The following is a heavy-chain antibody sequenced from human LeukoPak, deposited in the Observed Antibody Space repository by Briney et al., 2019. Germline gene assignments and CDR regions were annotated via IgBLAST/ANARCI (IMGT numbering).Heavy chain of an antibody. D-gene: IGHD5-18*01. J-gene: IGHJ4*02. CDR3: ARDRIHLWLSRPFYFDY. V-gene: IGHV1-69*05. CDR2: IIPIFGTA. CDR1: GGTFSSYA. Sequence: ASVKVSCKASGGTFSSYAISWVRQAPGQGLEWMGRIIPIFGTANYAQKFQGRVTITTDESTSTAYMELSSLRSEDTAVYYCARDRIHLWLSRPFYFDYWGQGTLVTVSS.